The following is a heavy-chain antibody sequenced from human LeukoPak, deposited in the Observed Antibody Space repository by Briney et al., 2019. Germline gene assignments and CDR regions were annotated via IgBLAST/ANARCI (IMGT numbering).Heavy chain of an antibody. CDR3: AKESYYYYYGMDV. Sequence: GGSLRLSCAASGFTFSSYGMHWVRQAPGKGLEWVSGISWNSGSIGYADSVKGRFTISRDNAKNSLYLQMNSLRAEDTALYYCAKESYYYYYGMDVWGQGTTVTVSS. CDR2: ISWNSGSI. V-gene: IGHV3-9*01. J-gene: IGHJ6*02. CDR1: GFTFSSYG.